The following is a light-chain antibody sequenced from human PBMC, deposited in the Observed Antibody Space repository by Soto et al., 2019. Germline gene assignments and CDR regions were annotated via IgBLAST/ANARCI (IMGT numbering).Light chain of an antibody. CDR3: QQLNSYPFLT. J-gene: IGKJ4*02. CDR2: AAS. V-gene: IGKV1-9*01. Sequence: DIQLTQSPSFLSASVGDRVTITCRASQGISSYLAWYQQKPGKAPKLLIYAASTLQSGVPSRFIGSGSGTEFTLTISGLQPADVATYYCQQLNSYPFLTFGGGTKVEIK. CDR1: QGISSY.